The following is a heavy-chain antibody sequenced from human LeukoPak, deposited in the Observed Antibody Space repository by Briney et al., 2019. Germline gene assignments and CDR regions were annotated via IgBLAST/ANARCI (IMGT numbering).Heavy chain of an antibody. D-gene: IGHD6-13*01. CDR2: ISYDGSNK. J-gene: IGHJ4*02. CDR1: GFTFSSYA. Sequence: GRSLRLSCAASGFTFSSYAMHWVRQAPGKGLEWVAVISYDGSNKYYADSVKGRFTISRDNSKNTRYLQMNSLRAEDTAVYYCARDSLAAAGTGRPDYWGQGTLVTVSS. CDR3: ARDSLAAAGTGRPDY. V-gene: IGHV3-30-3*01.